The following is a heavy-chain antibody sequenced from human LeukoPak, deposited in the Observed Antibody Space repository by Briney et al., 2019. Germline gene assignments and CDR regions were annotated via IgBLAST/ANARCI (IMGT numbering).Heavy chain of an antibody. CDR3: ARGPETTTWYYYYYMDV. CDR2: INHSGST. CDR1: GGSFSGYY. D-gene: IGHD4-17*01. Sequence: SETLSLTCAVYGGSFSGYYWSWIRQPPGKGLEWMGEINHSGSTNYNPSLKSRVTISVDTSKNQFSLKLSSVTAADTAVYYCARGPETTTWYYYYYMDVWGKGTTVTVSS. J-gene: IGHJ6*03. V-gene: IGHV4-34*01.